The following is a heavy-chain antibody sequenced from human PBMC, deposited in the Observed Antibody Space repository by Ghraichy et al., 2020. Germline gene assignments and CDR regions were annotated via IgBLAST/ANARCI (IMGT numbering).Heavy chain of an antibody. CDR1: GGSFSGYY. CDR3: ARGRERYSYGY. D-gene: IGHD5-18*01. J-gene: IGHJ4*02. Sequence: SETLSLTCAVYGGSFSGYYWSWIRQPPGKGLEWIGEINHSGSTNYNPSLKSRVTISVDTSKNQFSLKLSSVTAADTAVYYCARGRERYSYGYWGQGTLVTVSS. CDR2: INHSGST. V-gene: IGHV4-34*01.